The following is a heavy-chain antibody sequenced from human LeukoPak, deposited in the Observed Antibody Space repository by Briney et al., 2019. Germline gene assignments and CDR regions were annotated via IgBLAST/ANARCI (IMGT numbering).Heavy chain of an antibody. Sequence: GGSLRLSCAASEFNLSSYWMTWVRQAPGKGLEWVATMKEDESEKYYMDSVKGRFTISRDNSKNTLYLQMNSLRAEDTAVYYCAKVDITADAFDIWGQGTMVTVSS. CDR3: AKVDITADAFDI. D-gene: IGHD3-10*01. J-gene: IGHJ3*02. CDR1: EFNLSSYW. V-gene: IGHV3-7*01. CDR2: MKEDESEK.